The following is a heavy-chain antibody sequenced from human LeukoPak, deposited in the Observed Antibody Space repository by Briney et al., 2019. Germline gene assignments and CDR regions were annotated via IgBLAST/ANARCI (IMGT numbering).Heavy chain of an antibody. V-gene: IGHV4-4*07. J-gene: IGHJ4*02. D-gene: IGHD5-18*01. Sequence: SETLSLTCTVSGGSISSYYWSWIRQPAGKGLEWIGRIYTSGSTNYNPSLKSRVTMSVDTSKNQFSLTLSSVTAADTAVYYCARGRLLGGYSYGHFDYWGQGTLVTVSS. CDR1: GGSISSYY. CDR2: IYTSGST. CDR3: ARGRLLGGYSYGHFDY.